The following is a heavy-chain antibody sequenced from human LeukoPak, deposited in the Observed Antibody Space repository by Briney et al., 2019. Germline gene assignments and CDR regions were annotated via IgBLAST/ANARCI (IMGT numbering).Heavy chain of an antibody. CDR3: AREMTAGYGGNNWFDP. J-gene: IGHJ5*02. CDR1: GFTFSNYG. D-gene: IGHD4-23*01. V-gene: IGHV3-33*01. Sequence: PGGSLRLSCAASGFTFSNYGFHWVRQAPGKGLEWVALIWYDGSNKYYADSVKGRFTISRDNSKNTLYLQMNSLRAEDTAVYYCAREMTAGYGGNNWFDPWGQGTLVTVSS. CDR2: IWYDGSNK.